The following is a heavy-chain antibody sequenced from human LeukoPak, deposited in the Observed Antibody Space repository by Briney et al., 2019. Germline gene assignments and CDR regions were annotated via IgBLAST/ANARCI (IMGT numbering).Heavy chain of an antibody. V-gene: IGHV3-30*18. CDR1: GFTFSNYG. CDR2: ISYDATNK. J-gene: IGHJ6*04. CDR3: AKAGTGGYYYMDV. D-gene: IGHD3-16*01. Sequence: GGSLRLSCAASGFTFSNYGMEWVRQGPGKGLEWVSLISYDATNKYYADSVKGRFTISRDNSRNMLYVQMNSLRAEDTAVYYCAKAGTGGYYYMDVWGKGTTVTVSS.